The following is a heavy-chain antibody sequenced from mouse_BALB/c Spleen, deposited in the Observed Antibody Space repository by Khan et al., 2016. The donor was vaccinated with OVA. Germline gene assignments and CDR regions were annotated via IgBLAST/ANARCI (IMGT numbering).Heavy chain of an antibody. CDR3: TRHGYVAWFTY. D-gene: IGHD2-2*01. CDR1: GYSFTSYY. Sequence: EVQLQQSGPELMKPGASVKISCKASGYSFTSYYIHWVMESHGKSLEWIGYIDPFSGDTTYNQKFKGKATLTVDKSSSTAYILLSNLTSEDSAVYYCTRHGYVAWFTYWVQGTLVTVSA. V-gene: IGHV1S135*01. J-gene: IGHJ3*01. CDR2: IDPFSGDT.